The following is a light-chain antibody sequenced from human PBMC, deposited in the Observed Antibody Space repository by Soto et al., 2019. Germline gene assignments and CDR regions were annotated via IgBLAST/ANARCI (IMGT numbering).Light chain of an antibody. CDR1: PSISSG. J-gene: IGKJ1*01. V-gene: IGKV1-5*01. CDR3: QQHNSYPWT. CDR2: DAS. Sequence: DIQMTQSPSTLSASVGDRVTITCRASPSISSGLAWYQQKPWKAPKLLIYDASSLESGVPSRFSGSGSGTEFTLTRSSLQPDDFETSYCQQHNSYPWTFGQGTKVEIK.